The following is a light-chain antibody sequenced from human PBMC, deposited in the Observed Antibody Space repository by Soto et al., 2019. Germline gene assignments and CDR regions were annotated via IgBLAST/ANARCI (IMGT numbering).Light chain of an antibody. Sequence: QSALTQPASVSGSPGQSITFSCTGTSSDVGGYDYVSWYQLHPGKAPKLMIYEVTNRPSGVSYRFSGSKSGNTASLTISGLQAEDEADYYCSSYTSSSTYVFGTGTKLTVL. CDR1: SSDVGGYDY. V-gene: IGLV2-14*01. CDR3: SSYTSSSTYV. J-gene: IGLJ1*01. CDR2: EVT.